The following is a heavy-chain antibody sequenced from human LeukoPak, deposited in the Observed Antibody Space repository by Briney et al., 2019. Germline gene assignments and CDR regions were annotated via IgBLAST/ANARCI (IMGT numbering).Heavy chain of an antibody. D-gene: IGHD4-11*01. CDR2: IKSKTGGETT. CDR1: GFTFSNAW. CDR3: ATPTDYPAY. J-gene: IGHJ4*02. Sequence: GGSLRLSCAASGFTFSNAWMSWVRQAPGKGLEWVGRIKSKTGGETTEYAAPVKGRFTISRDDSKSTLYLQMNSLKTEDTAVYYCATPTDYPAYWGQGTLVTVSS. V-gene: IGHV3-15*01.